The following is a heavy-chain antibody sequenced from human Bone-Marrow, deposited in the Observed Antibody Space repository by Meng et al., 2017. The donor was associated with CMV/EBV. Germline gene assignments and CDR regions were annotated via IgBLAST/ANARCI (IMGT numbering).Heavy chain of an antibody. V-gene: IGHV4-59*01. J-gene: IGHJ4*02. CDR1: GDSISTYY. CDR3: AREYTNSSAHLGDYFDY. Sequence: SETLSLTCTVSGDSISTYYWSWIRQTPGKGLEWIGCIYHSGSTNYNPSLKSRVTISVDTSKNQFSLKLSSVTAADTAVYYCAREYTNSSAHLGDYFDYWGQGTLVTVSS. D-gene: IGHD6-6*01. CDR2: IYHSGST.